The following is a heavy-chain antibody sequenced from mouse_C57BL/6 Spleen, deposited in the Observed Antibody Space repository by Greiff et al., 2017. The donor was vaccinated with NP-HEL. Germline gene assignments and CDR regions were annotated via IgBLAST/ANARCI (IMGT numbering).Heavy chain of an antibody. CDR3: ARDYGSSHFDY. D-gene: IGHD1-1*01. Sequence: DVKLVESGGGLVKPGGSLKLSCAASGFTFSSYAMSWVRQTPEKRLEWVATISDGGSYTYYPDNVKGRFTISRDNAKNNLYLQMSHLKSEDTAMYYCARDYGSSHFDYWGQGTTLTVSS. J-gene: IGHJ2*01. CDR2: ISDGGSYT. CDR1: GFTFSSYA. V-gene: IGHV5-4*01.